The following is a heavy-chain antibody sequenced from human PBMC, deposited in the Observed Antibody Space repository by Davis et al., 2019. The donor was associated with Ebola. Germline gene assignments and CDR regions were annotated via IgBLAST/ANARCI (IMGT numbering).Heavy chain of an antibody. CDR3: TFTVTTVDY. Sequence: GGSLRLSCAASGFTFSDYYMSWIRQAPGKGLEWVSYISSSGSTIYYADSVKGRFTISRDNAKNSLYLQMNSLKTEDTAVYYCTFTVTTVDYWGQGTLVTVSS. V-gene: IGHV3-11*01. CDR2: ISSSGSTI. D-gene: IGHD4-17*01. J-gene: IGHJ4*02. CDR1: GFTFSDYY.